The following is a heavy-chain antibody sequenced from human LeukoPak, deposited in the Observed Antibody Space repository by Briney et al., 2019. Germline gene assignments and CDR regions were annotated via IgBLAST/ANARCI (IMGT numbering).Heavy chain of an antibody. D-gene: IGHD1-1*01. J-gene: IGHJ6*03. Sequence: SETLSLTCTVSGGPISSSSYYWGWIRQPPGKGLEWIGTIYYSGTTYYNPSLKSRVTISADTSKNHFSLKLSSVTAADTAVYYCARPGHSYYYMDVWGKGTTVTVSS. V-gene: IGHV4-39*02. CDR3: ARPGHSYYYMDV. CDR1: GGPISSSSYY. CDR2: IYYSGTT.